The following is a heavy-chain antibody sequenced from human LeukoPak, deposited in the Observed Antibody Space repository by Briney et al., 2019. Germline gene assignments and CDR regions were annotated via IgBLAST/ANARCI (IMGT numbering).Heavy chain of an antibody. V-gene: IGHV5-10-1*01. Sequence: GESLKISCKGSGYSFTSYWISWGRQMPGKGLEWMGRIDPSDSYTNYSPSFQGHVTISADKSISTAYLQWSSLKASDTAMYYCARDSGYSYGPYDNWFDPWGQGTLVTVSS. CDR1: GYSFTSYW. CDR2: IDPSDSYT. D-gene: IGHD5-18*01. CDR3: ARDSGYSYGPYDNWFDP. J-gene: IGHJ5*02.